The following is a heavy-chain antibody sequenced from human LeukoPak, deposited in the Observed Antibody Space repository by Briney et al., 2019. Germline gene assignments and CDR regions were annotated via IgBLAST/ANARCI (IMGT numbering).Heavy chain of an antibody. CDR3: ARHDGRSWYHFDN. D-gene: IGHD6-13*01. Sequence: SETLSLTCTVSGGSISSYYWSWIRQPPGKGLEWIEYIYYSGSTNYNPSLKSRVTISVDTSKNQFSLKLSSVTAADTAVYYCARHDGRSWYHFDNWGQGDLVTVSS. CDR2: IYYSGST. CDR1: GGSISSYY. V-gene: IGHV4-59*08. J-gene: IGHJ4*02.